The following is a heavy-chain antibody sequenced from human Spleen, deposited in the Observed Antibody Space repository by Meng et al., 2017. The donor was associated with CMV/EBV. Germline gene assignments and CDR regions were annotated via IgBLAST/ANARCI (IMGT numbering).Heavy chain of an antibody. CDR1: GFTFSSYS. D-gene: IGHD6-19*01. CDR3: ARDMSIAVAGMDY. V-gene: IGHV3-21*01. Sequence: EVQLVESGGGLVKPGGSLRLSCAASGFTFSSYSMNWVRQAPGKGLEWVSSISSSSSYIYYADSVKGRFTISRDNAKNSLYLQMNSLRAEDTAVYYCARDMSIAVAGMDYWGQGTLVTVS. J-gene: IGHJ4*02. CDR2: ISSSSSYI.